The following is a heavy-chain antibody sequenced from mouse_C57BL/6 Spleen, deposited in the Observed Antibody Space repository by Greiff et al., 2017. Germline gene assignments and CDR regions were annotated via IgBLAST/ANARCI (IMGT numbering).Heavy chain of an antibody. CDR3: AKTPYGNSVVYFDY. CDR2: INPNNGGT. D-gene: IGHD2-1*01. Sequence: VQLQQSGPELVKPGASVKMSCKASGYTFTDYNMHWVKQSHGKSLEWIGYINPNNGGTSYNQKFKGKATLTVNKSSSTAYMELRSLTSEDSAVYYCAKTPYGNSVVYFDYWGQGTTLTVSS. CDR1: GYTFTDYN. V-gene: IGHV1-22*01. J-gene: IGHJ2*01.